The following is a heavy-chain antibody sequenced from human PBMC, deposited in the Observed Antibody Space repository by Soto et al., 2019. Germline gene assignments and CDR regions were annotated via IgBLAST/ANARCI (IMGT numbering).Heavy chain of an antibody. J-gene: IGHJ5*02. D-gene: IGHD6-19*01. V-gene: IGHV4-31*03. Sequence: SETLSLTCFVSGYSITAGVYYWSWIRHHPGKGLEWIGSFYSSGSIIYKPSLRSRVSISGDTSSNQFSMSLTSVTAADTARYYCARMYSSGSGWFHPWGQGPLVTVSS. CDR2: FYSSGSI. CDR3: ARMYSSGSGWFHP. CDR1: GYSITAGVYY.